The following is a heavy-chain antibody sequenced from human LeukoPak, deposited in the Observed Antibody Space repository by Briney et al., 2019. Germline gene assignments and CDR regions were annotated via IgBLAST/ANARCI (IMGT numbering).Heavy chain of an antibody. J-gene: IGHJ6*02. V-gene: IGHV4-59*01. D-gene: IGHD4-11*01. CDR1: GDSISSYY. Sequence: SETLSLTCTVSGDSISSYYRSWIRQPPGKGLEWIGYIYYSGRTTYNPSLKSRVTISVDTSKNQFSLKLSSVTAADTAVYYCARANPSNYYGMDVWGQGTTVTVSS. CDR2: IYYSGRT. CDR3: ARANPSNYYGMDV.